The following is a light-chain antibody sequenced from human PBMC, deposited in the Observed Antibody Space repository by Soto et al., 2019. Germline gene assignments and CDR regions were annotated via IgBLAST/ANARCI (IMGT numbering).Light chain of an antibody. CDR1: QSVLYRSNNKNY. CDR2: WAS. Sequence: EIVMTQSPATLSVSLGERATINCKSSQSVLYRSNNKNYLAWYQQKPGQPPKLLIYWASTRESGVPDRFSGSGSGTDFTLTISSLQAEDVAVYYCQQYYSTPHSFGGGTKVEIK. CDR3: QQYYSTPHS. V-gene: IGKV4-1*01. J-gene: IGKJ4*01.